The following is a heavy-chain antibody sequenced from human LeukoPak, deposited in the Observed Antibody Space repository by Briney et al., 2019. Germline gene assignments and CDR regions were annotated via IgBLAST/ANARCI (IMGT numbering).Heavy chain of an antibody. J-gene: IGHJ4*02. CDR3: AKESTGSTVFAY. D-gene: IGHD1-1*01. V-gene: IGHV3-23*01. CDR1: GFIFSTFA. Sequence: GGSLRLSCAASGFIFSTFAISWVRQAPGKGLEWVSAVSGSGASTYYADSVKGRFTISRDNSKNTLYLQMNSLRPEDTAVYYCAKESTGSTVFAYWGRGARVTVSS. CDR2: VSGSGAST.